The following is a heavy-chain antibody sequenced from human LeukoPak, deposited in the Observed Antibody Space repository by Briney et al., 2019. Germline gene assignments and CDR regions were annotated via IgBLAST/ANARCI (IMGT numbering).Heavy chain of an antibody. Sequence: AGGSLRLSCAASGFTFSSYAMSWVRQAPGKGLEWVSAISGSGGSTYYADSVKGRFTISRDNSKNTLYLQMNSLRAEDTAVYYCARGPSGGNGSSYWGQGTLVTVSS. V-gene: IGHV3-23*01. CDR1: GFTFSSYA. D-gene: IGHD2-15*01. CDR3: ARGPSGGNGSSY. J-gene: IGHJ4*02. CDR2: ISGSGGST.